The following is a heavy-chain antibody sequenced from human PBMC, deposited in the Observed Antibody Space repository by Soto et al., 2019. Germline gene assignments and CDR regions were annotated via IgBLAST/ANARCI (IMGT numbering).Heavy chain of an antibody. Sequence: QVQLVESGGGLVKPGGSLRLSCAASGFTFSDYYMSWIRQAPGKGLEWVSYISSSGSTIYYADSVKGRFTISRDNAKNSLYLQMNSLRAEDTAVYYCARDYYDSSGRRREWADYYYYYGMDVWGQGTTVTVSS. CDR1: GFTFSDYY. J-gene: IGHJ6*02. D-gene: IGHD3-22*01. CDR2: ISSSGSTI. V-gene: IGHV3-11*01. CDR3: ARDYYDSSGRRREWADYYYYYGMDV.